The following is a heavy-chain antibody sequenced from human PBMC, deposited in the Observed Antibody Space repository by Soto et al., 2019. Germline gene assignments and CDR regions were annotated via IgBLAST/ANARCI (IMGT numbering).Heavy chain of an antibody. J-gene: IGHJ6*02. D-gene: IGHD4-17*01. CDR1: GFTFSSYA. Sequence: GGSLRLCCAASGFTFSSYAMSWVRQAPGKGLEWVSAISGSGGSTYYADSVKGRFTISRDNSKNTLYLQMNSLRAEDTAVYYCARGSYGDYVYYYYGMDVWGQGTTVTVSS. V-gene: IGHV3-23*01. CDR2: ISGSGGST. CDR3: ARGSYGDYVYYYYGMDV.